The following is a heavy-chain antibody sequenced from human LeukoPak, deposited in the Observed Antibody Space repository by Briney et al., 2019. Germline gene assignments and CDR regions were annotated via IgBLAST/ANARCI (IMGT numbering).Heavy chain of an antibody. Sequence: ASVKVSCKASGYTFTSYGISWVRQAPEQGLEWMGWISAYSGNANYAQKLQGRVTMTTDTSTSTAYMELRSLRSDDTAVYYCASGPFYQLLPFDYWGQGTLVTVSS. D-gene: IGHD2-2*01. V-gene: IGHV1-18*01. CDR2: ISAYSGNA. CDR1: GYTFTSYG. J-gene: IGHJ4*02. CDR3: ASGPFYQLLPFDY.